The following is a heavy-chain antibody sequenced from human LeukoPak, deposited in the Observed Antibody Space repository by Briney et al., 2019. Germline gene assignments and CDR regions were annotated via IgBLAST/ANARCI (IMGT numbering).Heavy chain of an antibody. J-gene: IGHJ4*02. V-gene: IGHV1-2*02. Sequence: GASVTVSCKASGYTFTGYYMHWVRQAPGQGLEWMGWINPNSGGTNYAQKFQDRVTMTRDTSISTAYMELSRLRSDDTAVYYCARVLLTYYFDSSDYYDYWGQGTLVTVSS. CDR1: GYTFTGYY. CDR3: ARVLLTYYFDSSDYYDY. CDR2: INPNSGGT. D-gene: IGHD3-22*01.